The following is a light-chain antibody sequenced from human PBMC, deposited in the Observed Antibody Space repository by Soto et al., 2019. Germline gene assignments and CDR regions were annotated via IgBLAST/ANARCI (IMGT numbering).Light chain of an antibody. CDR1: QSISSY. V-gene: IGKV1-39*01. CDR3: QQSYSTPALS. J-gene: IGKJ4*01. Sequence: DIQMTQSPSSLSASVGDRVTITCRARQSISSYLNWYQQKPGKAPKLLIYAASSLQSGVPSRFSGSGSGTDFTLTIISLQPEDSATYYSQQSYSTPALSFGGGTKVEIK. CDR2: AAS.